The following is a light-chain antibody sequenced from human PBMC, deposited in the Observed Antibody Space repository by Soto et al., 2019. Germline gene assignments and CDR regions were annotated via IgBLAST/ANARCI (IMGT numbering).Light chain of an antibody. J-gene: IGKJ1*01. CDR3: QQYYSTPWT. CDR1: QSVLYSSNNKNY. V-gene: IGKV4-1*01. Sequence: DIVMTQSPDSLAVSLGERATINCKSSQSVLYSSNNKNYLAWYQQKPGQPPKLLIYWASTRESGVPDRFSGSGSGTDFTLNISSLQAEDVVFYYCQQYYSTPWTFGQGTKVEIK. CDR2: WAS.